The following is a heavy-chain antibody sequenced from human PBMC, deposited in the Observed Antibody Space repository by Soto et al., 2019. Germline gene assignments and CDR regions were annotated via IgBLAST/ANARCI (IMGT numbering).Heavy chain of an antibody. CDR1: GGTFSSYT. D-gene: IGHD6-13*01. V-gene: IGHV1-69*02. CDR2: IIPILGIA. J-gene: IGHJ6*02. CDR3: ASEAAAGKAPYGMDV. Sequence: QVQLVQSGAEVKKPGSSVKVSCKASGGTFSSYTISWVRQAPGQGLEWMGRIIPILGIANYAQKFQGRVTIXVDXSXTTAYMELSSLRSEDTAVYYCASEAAAGKAPYGMDVWGQGTTVTVSS.